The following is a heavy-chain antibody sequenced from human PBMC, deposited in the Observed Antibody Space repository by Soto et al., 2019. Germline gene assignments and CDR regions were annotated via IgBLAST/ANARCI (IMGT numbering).Heavy chain of an antibody. V-gene: IGHV1-18*01. D-gene: IGHD5-12*01. CDR3: AREGVAPYYYYGMDV. Sequence: QVQLVQSGAEVKKPGASVKVSCKASGYTFTRSGISWVRQAPGQGLEWMGWISTYNGDTNYAQTFQGRVTMTTDTSTSTGHMEVRSRRSDDTAVYYCAREGVAPYYYYGMDVWGQGTPVTVSS. CDR2: ISTYNGDT. CDR1: GYTFTRSG. J-gene: IGHJ6*02.